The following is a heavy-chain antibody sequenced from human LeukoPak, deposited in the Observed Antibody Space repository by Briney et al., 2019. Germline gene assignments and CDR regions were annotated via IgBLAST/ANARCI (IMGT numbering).Heavy chain of an antibody. D-gene: IGHD4-17*01. CDR2: ISGSGGST. CDR1: GFTFSSYG. V-gene: IGHV3-23*01. CDR3: AKEDGDYGRLDY. J-gene: IGHJ4*02. Sequence: GGSLRLSCAVSGFTFSSYGTNWVRQAPGKGLEWVSAISGSGGSTYYADSVKGRFTISRDNSKSTLYLQMNSLRAEDTAVYYCAKEDGDYGRLDYWGQGTLVTVSS.